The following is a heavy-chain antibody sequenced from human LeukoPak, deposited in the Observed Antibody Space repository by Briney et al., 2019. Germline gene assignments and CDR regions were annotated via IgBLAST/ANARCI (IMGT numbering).Heavy chain of an antibody. CDR1: GGTFSSYA. J-gene: IGHJ3*02. Sequence: EASVKVSCKASGGTFSSYAISWVRQAPGQGLEWMGGIIPIFGTANYAQKFQGRVTITADESTSTVYMELSSLRSEDTAVYYCARDRLRLGELSFDAFDIWGQGTMVTVSS. CDR2: IIPIFGTA. V-gene: IGHV1-69*13. CDR3: ARDRLRLGELSFDAFDI. D-gene: IGHD3-16*02.